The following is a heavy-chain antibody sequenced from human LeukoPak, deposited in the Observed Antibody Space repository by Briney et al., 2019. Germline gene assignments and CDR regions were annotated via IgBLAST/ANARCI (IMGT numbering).Heavy chain of an antibody. CDR1: GITLSNYG. V-gene: IGHV3-23*01. J-gene: IGHJ4*02. CDR2: ISGSGGGT. CDR3: AIRGVVSRVILVGFHKEAYYFDS. D-gene: IGHD3-22*01. Sequence: PGGSLRLSCAVSGITLSNYGMSWVRQAPGKGLEWVAGISGSGGGTNYADSVKGRFTISRDNPKNTLYLQMNSLGAEDTAVYFCAIRGVVSRVILVGFHKEAYYFDSWGQGALVTVSS.